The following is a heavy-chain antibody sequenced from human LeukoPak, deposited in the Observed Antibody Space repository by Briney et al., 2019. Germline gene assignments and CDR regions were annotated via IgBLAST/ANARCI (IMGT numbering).Heavy chain of an antibody. J-gene: IGHJ4*02. CDR1: GFTFSSYR. D-gene: IGHD4-17*01. V-gene: IGHV3-48*01. CDR2: FSSSSSTI. CDR3: ARGTYGDYSYDY. Sequence: GGSLRLSCAASGFTFSSYRMTWVRQAPGKGLEWVSYFSSSSSTIYYADSVKGRFTISRDNAKHSLCLQMNSLRAEDTAVDYCARGTYGDYSYDYWGQGTLVTLSS.